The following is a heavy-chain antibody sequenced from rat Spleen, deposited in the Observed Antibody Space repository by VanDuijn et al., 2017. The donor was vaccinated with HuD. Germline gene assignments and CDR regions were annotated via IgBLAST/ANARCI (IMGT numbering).Heavy chain of an antibody. D-gene: IGHD3-2*01. CDR1: GFTFSDYN. V-gene: IGHV5-7*01. Sequence: EVQLVESGGGLVQPGRSLKLSCAASGFTFSDYNMAWVRQAPKKGLEWVATISYDGSSTYYRDSVKGRFTISRDNAKSTLYLQMDSLGSEDTATYYCARRVQGGDYWGQGVMVTVSS. CDR3: ARRVQGGDY. CDR2: ISYDGSST. J-gene: IGHJ2*01.